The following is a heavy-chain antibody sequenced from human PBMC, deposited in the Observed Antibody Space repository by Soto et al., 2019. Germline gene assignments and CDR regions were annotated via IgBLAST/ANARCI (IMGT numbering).Heavy chain of an antibody. V-gene: IGHV4-59*01. CDR3: TMRYGCRFDH. CDR2: IYYSGST. CDR1: GGSISSYY. J-gene: IGHJ4*02. Sequence: PSETLSLTCTVSGGSISSYYWSWIRQPPEKGLEWIGYIYYSGSTNYNPSLKSRVTISVDTSKNQFSLKLSSVSAADSAGYYCTMRYGCRFDHWGQGTLVTVS. D-gene: IGHD3-16*01.